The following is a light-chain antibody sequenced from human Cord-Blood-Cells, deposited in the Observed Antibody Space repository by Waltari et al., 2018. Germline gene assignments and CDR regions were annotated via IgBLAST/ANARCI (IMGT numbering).Light chain of an antibody. J-gene: IGLJ2*01. CDR1: KLGDKY. V-gene: IGLV3-1*01. Sequence: SYELTQPPSVSVSPGQTASITCSGDKLGDKYACWYQQKPGQSTVLVIYQDSKRPPGIPERFSGSNSGNTATLTISGTQAMDEADYYCQAWDSSVVFGGGTKLTVL. CDR3: QAWDSSVV. CDR2: QDS.